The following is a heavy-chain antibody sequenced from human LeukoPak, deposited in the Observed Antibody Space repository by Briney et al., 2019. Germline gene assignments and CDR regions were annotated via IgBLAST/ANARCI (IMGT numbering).Heavy chain of an antibody. J-gene: IGHJ4*02. V-gene: IGHV3-74*03. CDR3: ARDHYYVPDY. CDR2: IHSDGIGT. D-gene: IGHD3-10*02. CDR1: GFTFSSYW. Sequence: PGGSLRLSCAASGFTFSSYWMSWVRQAPGKGLVWVSRIHSDGIGTTYADSVKGRFTISRDNSKNTLDLQMNNLRAEDTAVYYCARDHYYVPDYWGQGTLVTVSS.